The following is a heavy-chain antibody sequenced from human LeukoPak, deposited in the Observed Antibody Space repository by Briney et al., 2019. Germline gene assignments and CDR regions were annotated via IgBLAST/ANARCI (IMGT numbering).Heavy chain of an antibody. CDR2: ISSSGSTI. CDR1: GFTFSDYY. D-gene: IGHD5-12*01. Sequence: GGSLRLSCAASGFTFSDYYMSWIRQAPGKGLEWVSYISSSGSTIYYADSVKGRFTISRDNAKSSLYLQMNSLRAEDTAVYYCARGIVATIFYWFDPWGQGTLVTVSS. V-gene: IGHV3-11*01. CDR3: ARGIVATIFYWFDP. J-gene: IGHJ5*02.